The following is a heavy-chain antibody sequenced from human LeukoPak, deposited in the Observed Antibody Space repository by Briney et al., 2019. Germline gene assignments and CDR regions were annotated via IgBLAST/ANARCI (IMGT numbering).Heavy chain of an antibody. J-gene: IGHJ4*02. D-gene: IGHD5-12*01. Sequence: ASVKVSCKPSGYTFTGYFMYWVRQAPGQGLEWMGWINPGSGGTNYAQKFQGRVTVTRDTSISTAYMELNRLRSDDTAVYYCARDSGYSGYDGNLDYWGQGTLVTVSS. CDR1: GYTFTGYF. CDR2: INPGSGGT. CDR3: ARDSGYSGYDGNLDY. V-gene: IGHV1-2*02.